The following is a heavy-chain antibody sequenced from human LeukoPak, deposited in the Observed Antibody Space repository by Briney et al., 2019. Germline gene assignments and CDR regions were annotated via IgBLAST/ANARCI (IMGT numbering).Heavy chain of an antibody. Sequence: ASVKVSCKASGYTFTGYYMHWVRQAPGQGLEWVGWINPNSGGTNYAQKFQGRVTMTRDTSISTAYMELSRLRSDDTAEYYCARGTNHCSGGSCYRIFDYWGQGTLVTVSS. CDR1: GYTFTGYY. CDR2: INPNSGGT. J-gene: IGHJ4*02. CDR3: ARGTNHCSGGSCYRIFDY. V-gene: IGHV1-2*02. D-gene: IGHD2-15*01.